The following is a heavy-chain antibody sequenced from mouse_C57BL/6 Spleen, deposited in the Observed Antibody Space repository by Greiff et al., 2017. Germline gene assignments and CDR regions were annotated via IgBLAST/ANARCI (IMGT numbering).Heavy chain of an antibody. CDR2: IDPETGGT. V-gene: IGHV1-15*01. J-gene: IGHJ1*03. CDR3: TRRVWDGWYFDV. CDR1: GYTFTDYE. D-gene: IGHD4-1*01. Sequence: VQLQQSGAELVRPGASVTLSCKASGYTFTDYEMHWVKQTPVHGLEWIGAIDPETGGTAYNQKFKGKAILTADKSSSTAYMELRSLTSEDSAVYYCTRRVWDGWYFDVWGTGTTVTVSS.